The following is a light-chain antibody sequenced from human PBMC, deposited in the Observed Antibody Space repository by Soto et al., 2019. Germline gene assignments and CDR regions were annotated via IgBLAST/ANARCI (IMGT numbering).Light chain of an antibody. CDR1: QSISTW. CDR3: QQYDSFSST. CDR2: DSS. J-gene: IGKJ5*01. Sequence: DIQMTQSPSTLPASVGDRVTITCRASQSISTWLAWYQQKPGRAPKLLIYDSSSLESGVPSRFSGSGSGTEFSLTISSLQPDDFATYYCQQYDSFSSTFGQGTRLEN. V-gene: IGKV1-5*01.